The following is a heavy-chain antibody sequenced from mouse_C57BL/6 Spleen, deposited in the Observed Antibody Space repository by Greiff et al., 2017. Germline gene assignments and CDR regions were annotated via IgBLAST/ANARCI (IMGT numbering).Heavy chain of an antibody. V-gene: IGHV1-9*01. CDR2: ILPGSGST. CDR3: AKRLRRASSWFAY. J-gene: IGHJ3*01. Sequence: VKLQQSGAELMKPGASVKLSCKATGYTFTGYWIEWVKQRPGNGLEWIGEILPGSGSTNYNEKFKGKVTFTADTSTNTAYMQLSSLTTEDSAIYYCAKRLRRASSWFAYWGQGTLVTVSA. CDR1: GYTFTGYW. D-gene: IGHD2-4*01.